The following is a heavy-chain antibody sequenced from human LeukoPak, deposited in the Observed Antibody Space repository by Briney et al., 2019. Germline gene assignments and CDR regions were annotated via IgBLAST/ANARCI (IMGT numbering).Heavy chain of an antibody. Sequence: GGSLRLSCAASGFTFSSYSMNWVRQAPGKGLEWVSYISSSSSTIYYADSVKGRFTISRDNAKNSLYLQMNSLRAEDTAVYYCARDLTLGYWGQGTLVTVSS. J-gene: IGHJ4*02. V-gene: IGHV3-48*01. CDR2: ISSSSSTI. CDR3: ARDLTLGY. CDR1: GFTFSSYS. D-gene: IGHD3-16*01.